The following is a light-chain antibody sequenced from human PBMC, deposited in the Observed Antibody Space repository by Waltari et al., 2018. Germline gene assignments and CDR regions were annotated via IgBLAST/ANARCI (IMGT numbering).Light chain of an antibody. CDR2: AAS. J-gene: IGKJ4*01. Sequence: DIQMTQSPSSLYASVGDRVTITCGASQSISSYLNWYQQKPGNAPKLLIYAASSLQNGVPLRFSGSGSGTDFTLTISSLQPEDFATYYCQQSHSTLLTFGGGTKVEIK. CDR3: QQSHSTLLT. V-gene: IGKV1-39*01. CDR1: QSISSY.